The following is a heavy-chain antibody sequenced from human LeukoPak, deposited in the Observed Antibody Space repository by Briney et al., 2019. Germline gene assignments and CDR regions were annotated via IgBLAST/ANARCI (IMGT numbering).Heavy chain of an antibody. V-gene: IGHV1-2*02. CDR2: INPNSGGT. CDR1: GYTFTGYY. Sequence: ASVKVSXKASGYTFTGYYMHWVRQAPGQGLEWMGWINPNSGGTNYAQKFQGRVTMTRDTSISTAYMELSRLRSDDTAVYYCARDCPDTLGYCSSTSCYYYYMDVWGKGTTVTVSS. D-gene: IGHD2-2*01. CDR3: ARDCPDTLGYCSSTSCYYYYMDV. J-gene: IGHJ6*03.